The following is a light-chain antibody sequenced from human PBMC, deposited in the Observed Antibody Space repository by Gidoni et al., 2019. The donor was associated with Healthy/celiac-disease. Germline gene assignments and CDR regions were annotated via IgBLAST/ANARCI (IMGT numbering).Light chain of an antibody. CDR2: VAS. CDR3: QQRSNWLAT. CDR1: QSVSSY. V-gene: IGKV3-11*01. J-gene: IGKJ4*01. Sequence: ELVLTQSPATLSLSPGERATLSCRASQSVSSYLAWYQQKPGQAPRLLIYVASNRATGIPARFIGSGSGTDFTLPIRSLEPEDSAVYYCQQRSNWLATFGGGTKVE.